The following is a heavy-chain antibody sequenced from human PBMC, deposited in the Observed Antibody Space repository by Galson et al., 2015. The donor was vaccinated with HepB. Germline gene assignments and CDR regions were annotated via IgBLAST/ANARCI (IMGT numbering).Heavy chain of an antibody. V-gene: IGHV3-64D*06. D-gene: IGHD3-10*01. J-gene: IGHJ3*02. Sequence: SLRLSCAASGFTFSSYAMHWVRQAPGKGLEYVSAISSNGGSTYYADSVKGRFTISRDNSKNTLYLQMCSLRAEDTAVYYCVKDERGVTMVRGVIGAFDIWGQGTMVTVSS. CDR3: VKDERGVTMVRGVIGAFDI. CDR2: ISSNGGST. CDR1: GFTFSSYA.